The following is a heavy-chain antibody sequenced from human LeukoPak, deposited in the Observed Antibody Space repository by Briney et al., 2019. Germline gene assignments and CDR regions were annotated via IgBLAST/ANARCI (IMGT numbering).Heavy chain of an antibody. CDR3: ARYGDY. CDR2: ISSSGSTT. V-gene: IGHV3-48*03. D-gene: IGHD3-10*01. CDR1: GFTFSSYE. Sequence: HAGGSLRLSCAAPGFTFSSYEMNWVRQAPGKGLEWVSYISSSGSTTYYADSVKGRFTISRDNAKNSLNLQMNSLRAEDTAVYYCARYGDYWGQGTLVTVSS. J-gene: IGHJ4*02.